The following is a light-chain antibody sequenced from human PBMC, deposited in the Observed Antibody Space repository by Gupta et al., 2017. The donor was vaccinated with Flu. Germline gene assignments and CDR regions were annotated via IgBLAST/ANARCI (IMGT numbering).Light chain of an antibody. J-gene: IGKJ2*01. Sequence: GDRVTITCRASQAIRNELGWYQQRPGRAPQLLIYAASALQSGVSSRFSGAGSGTLFTLTISRLRPEDSATYYCLQDYNYPRTFGQGTKLVI. CDR1: QAIRNE. CDR2: AAS. V-gene: IGKV1-6*01. CDR3: LQDYNYPRT.